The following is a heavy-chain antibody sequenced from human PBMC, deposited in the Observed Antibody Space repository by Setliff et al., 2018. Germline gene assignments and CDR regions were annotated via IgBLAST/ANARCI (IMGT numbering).Heavy chain of an antibody. CDR3: ARERAGGRGFTFGAIYYYYGMDV. CDR2: INPNSGGT. CDR1: GYTFTGYY. J-gene: IGHJ6*02. D-gene: IGHD3-16*01. V-gene: IGHV1-2*04. Sequence: ASVKVSCKASGYTFTGYYMHWVRQAPGQGLEWMGWINPNSGGTNYAQKFQGWVTMTRDTSMSTVYMELSSLRFEDTAVYYCARERAGGRGFTFGAIYYYYGMDVWGQGTMVTVSS.